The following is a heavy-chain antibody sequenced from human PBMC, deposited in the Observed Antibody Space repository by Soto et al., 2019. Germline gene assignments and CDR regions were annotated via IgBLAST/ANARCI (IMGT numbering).Heavy chain of an antibody. J-gene: IGHJ3*02. CDR1: GFTFSSYA. V-gene: IGHV3-30-3*01. Sequence: PGGSLRLSCAASGFTFSSYAMYWVRQAPGKGLEWVAVISYDGSNKYYADSVKGRFTISRDNSKNTLYLQMNSLRAEDTAVYYCAREVPDDSSGYYYGAFDIWGQGTMVTVSS. D-gene: IGHD3-22*01. CDR2: ISYDGSNK. CDR3: AREVPDDSSGYYYGAFDI.